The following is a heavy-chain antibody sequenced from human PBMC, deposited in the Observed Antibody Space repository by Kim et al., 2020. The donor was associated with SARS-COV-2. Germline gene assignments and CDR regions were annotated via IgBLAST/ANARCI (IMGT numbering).Heavy chain of an antibody. CDR2: IWYDGSNK. CDR1: GFTFSSYA. Sequence: GGSLRLSCAASGFTFSSYAMHWVRQAPGKGLEWVAVIWYDGSNKYYADSVKGRFIISRDNSKNTLYLQMNSLRAEDTAVYYCAKESRGGDYGDYGEFDYWGQGTLVTVSS. V-gene: IGHV3-33*06. D-gene: IGHD4-17*01. CDR3: AKESRGGDYGDYGEFDY. J-gene: IGHJ4*02.